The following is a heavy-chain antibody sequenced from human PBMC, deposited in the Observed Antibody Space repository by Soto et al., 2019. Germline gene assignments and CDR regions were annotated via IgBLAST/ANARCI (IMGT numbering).Heavy chain of an antibody. CDR2: IYYNAIT. Sequence: QVKLQESGPGLVKPSETLSLTCTVSGDSVSSGAYYWSWVRQPPGKGLEWIGYIYYNAITNYNPPLKSRVTIVVDTSKSEISLTLNSVTAADTAVYYCARANIAAAGTIFDPWGQGVLVTVSA. J-gene: IGHJ5*02. CDR3: ARANIAAAGTIFDP. V-gene: IGHV4-61*08. D-gene: IGHD6-13*01. CDR1: GDSVSSGAYY.